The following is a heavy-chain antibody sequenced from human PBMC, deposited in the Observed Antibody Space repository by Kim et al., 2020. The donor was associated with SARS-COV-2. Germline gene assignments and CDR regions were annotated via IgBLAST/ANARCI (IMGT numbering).Heavy chain of an antibody. V-gene: IGHV3-30-3*01. Sequence: GGSLRLSCAASGFTFSSYAMNWVRQAPGKGLEWVAVISYDGSNKYYADSVKGRFTISRDNSKNTLYLQMNSLRAEDTAVYYCARLRVTGFDYWGQGTLVTVSS. CDR2: ISYDGSNK. J-gene: IGHJ4*02. CDR3: ARLRVTGFDY. D-gene: IGHD7-27*01. CDR1: GFTFSSYA.